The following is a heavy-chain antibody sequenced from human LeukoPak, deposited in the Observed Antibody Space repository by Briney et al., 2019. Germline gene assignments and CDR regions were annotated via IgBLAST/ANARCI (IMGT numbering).Heavy chain of an antibody. CDR2: ITWDSSRT. Sequence: GGSLRLSCATSGFTFDHHSMHWVRQPPGKGMEWVSLITWDSSRTHYSGSVEGRFTISRDNSKSSLYLQMDSLRTEDTALYYCAKNNAGGDYYHRWGQGTLVTVS. D-gene: IGHD2-21*01. CDR1: GFTFDHHS. CDR3: AKNNAGGDYYHR. J-gene: IGHJ4*02. V-gene: IGHV3-43*01.